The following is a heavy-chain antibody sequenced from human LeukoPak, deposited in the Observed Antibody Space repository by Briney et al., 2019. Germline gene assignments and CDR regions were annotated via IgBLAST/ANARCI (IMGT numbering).Heavy chain of an antibody. Sequence: GGSLRLSCAASGFTFSNAWMSWVRQAPGKGLEWVGRIKSKTDGGTTDYAAPVKGRFIVSRDDSKNTLYLQMNSLRTEDTAVYFCTKDIGYFDYWGRGTLVTVSS. V-gene: IGHV3-15*01. J-gene: IGHJ4*02. CDR2: IKSKTDGGTT. CDR3: TKDIGYFDY. CDR1: GFTFSNAW.